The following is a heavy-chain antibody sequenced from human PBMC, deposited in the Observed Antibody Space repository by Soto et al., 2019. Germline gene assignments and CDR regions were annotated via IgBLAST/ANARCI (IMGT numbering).Heavy chain of an antibody. Sequence: SETLSLTCTVSGGSISSSSYYWGRILQPPGKGLGWTGSIYYSGSNYYAPSLKSRVTISLDTSKNQFSLKLTSVTAADTAVYYCARAYCGGDCYYGYWGQGTLVTVSS. CDR2: IYYSGSN. J-gene: IGHJ4*02. V-gene: IGHV4-39*01. D-gene: IGHD2-21*02. CDR3: ARAYCGGDCYYGY. CDR1: GGSISSSSYY.